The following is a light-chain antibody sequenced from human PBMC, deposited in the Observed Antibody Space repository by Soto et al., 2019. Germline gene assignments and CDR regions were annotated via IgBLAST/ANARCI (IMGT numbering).Light chain of an antibody. V-gene: IGKV1-27*01. CDR1: QGIDTY. CDR2: AAS. Sequence: DIQMTQSPSSLSASVGDRVTITCRASQGIDTYLAWYQQKPGQVPKRLIYAASTLQSGVPSRFSGSGSGTDFTLTISSLQPEDVATYFCQKYTRAPFTFGPGTKVDIK. CDR3: QKYTRAPFT. J-gene: IGKJ3*01.